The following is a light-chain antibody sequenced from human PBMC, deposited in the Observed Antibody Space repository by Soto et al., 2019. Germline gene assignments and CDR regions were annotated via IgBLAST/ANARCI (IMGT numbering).Light chain of an antibody. CDR3: TSYTSSSTRV. CDR2: DVT. Sequence: QSALTQPASVSGSPGQSITISCTGTSSDVGGYNYVSWYQHHPGKAPKLMIYDVTYRPSGVSNRFSGSKSGNTASLTISGLQAEDEADYYCTSYTSSSTRVFGXGTKVTVL. V-gene: IGLV2-14*03. CDR1: SSDVGGYNY. J-gene: IGLJ1*01.